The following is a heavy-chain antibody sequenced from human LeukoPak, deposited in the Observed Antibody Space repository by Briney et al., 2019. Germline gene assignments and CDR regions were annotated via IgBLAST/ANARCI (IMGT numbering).Heavy chain of an antibody. CDR1: GYTFTGYY. CDR3: ARAIAVAAPFDY. V-gene: IGHV1-2*02. D-gene: IGHD6-19*01. Sequence: ASVRVSCKASGYTFTGYYIHWVRQAPGQGLEWMGWINPNSGGTNYAQKFQGRVTMTRDTSISTAYMELSRLRSDDTAVYYCARAIAVAAPFDYWGQGTLVTVSS. J-gene: IGHJ4*02. CDR2: INPNSGGT.